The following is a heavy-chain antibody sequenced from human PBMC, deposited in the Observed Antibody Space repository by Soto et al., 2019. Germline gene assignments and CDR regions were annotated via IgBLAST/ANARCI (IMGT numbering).Heavy chain of an antibody. CDR2: INAGNGNT. Sequence: ASVKVSCKASGYTFTSYGISWVRQAPGQRLEWMGWINAGNGNTKYSQKFQGRVTITRDTSASTAYMELSSLRSGDTAVYYCARDVAAADYWGQGTLVTVSS. V-gene: IGHV1-3*01. CDR3: ARDVAAADY. CDR1: GYTFTSYG. D-gene: IGHD6-13*01. J-gene: IGHJ4*02.